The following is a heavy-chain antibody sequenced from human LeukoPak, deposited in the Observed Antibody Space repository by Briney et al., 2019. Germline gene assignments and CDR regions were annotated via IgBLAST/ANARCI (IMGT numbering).Heavy chain of an antibody. CDR2: ISAYNGNT. CDR3: ARVILHYDSSPDGIFDY. Sequence: ASVKVSCKASGYTFTSYGISWVRQAPGQGLEWMGWISAYNGNTNYAQKLQGRVTMTTDTSTSTAYMELRSLRSDDTAVYYCARVILHYDSSPDGIFDYWGQGTLVTVSS. J-gene: IGHJ4*02. D-gene: IGHD3-22*01. CDR1: GYTFTSYG. V-gene: IGHV1-18*01.